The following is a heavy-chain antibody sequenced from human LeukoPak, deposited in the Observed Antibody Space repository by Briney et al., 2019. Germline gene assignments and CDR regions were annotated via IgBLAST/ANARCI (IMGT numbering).Heavy chain of an antibody. CDR2: ISYDGSNE. D-gene: IGHD3-10*01. CDR1: KFTFDSYA. J-gene: IGHJ4*02. V-gene: IGHV3-30-3*01. Sequence: GTSLRLSCAASKFTFDSYAMHWVRQAPGKGLEWVAVISYDGSNEYYTDSVRGRFSISRDNSKNTLYLQMNSLSAEDTAVYYCARGSWFGELLPFDYWGQGTLVTVSS. CDR3: ARGSWFGELLPFDY.